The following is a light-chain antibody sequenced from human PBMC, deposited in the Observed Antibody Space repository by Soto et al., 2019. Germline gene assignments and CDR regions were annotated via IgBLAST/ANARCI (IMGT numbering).Light chain of an antibody. CDR1: SSDVGGYNY. CDR3: SSSGV. V-gene: IGLV2-14*01. CDR2: DVS. Sequence: QSALTQPASVSGSPGQSITISCTGTSSDVGGYNYVSWYQQHPGKAPKLMIYDVSNRPSGVSNRFSGPKSGNTASLTISGLQAEDEADYYCSSSGVFGTGTKLTVL. J-gene: IGLJ1*01.